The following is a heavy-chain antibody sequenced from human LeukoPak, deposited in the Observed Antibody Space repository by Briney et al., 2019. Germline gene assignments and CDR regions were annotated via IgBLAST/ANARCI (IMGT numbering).Heavy chain of an antibody. J-gene: IGHJ5*02. CDR2: TYYRSTWYN. CDR3: ARRLTQYDCFDP. CDR1: GDSVSSNSVT. Sequence: SQTLSLTCAISGDSVSSNSVTWNWIRQSPSRGLEWLGRTYYRSTWYNDYAVSVRGRITVNPDTSKNQFSLHLNSVTPEDTAVYYCARRLTQYDCFDPRGQGILVTVSS. D-gene: IGHD2-2*01. V-gene: IGHV6-1*01.